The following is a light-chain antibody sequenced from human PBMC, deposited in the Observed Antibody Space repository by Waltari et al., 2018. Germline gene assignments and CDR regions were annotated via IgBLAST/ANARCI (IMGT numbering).Light chain of an antibody. CDR1: EDIRND. CDR3: LQDYIFPLT. J-gene: IGKJ4*01. Sequence: AIQMTQSPSSLSASVGDRVTITCRASEDIRNDLGWYQQKPGKALRLLIFAASTVQSGVPSRFSGSGSGTDFTLTSSSLQPEDFATYFCLQDYIFPLTFGGGTTVEI. V-gene: IGKV1-6*01. CDR2: AAS.